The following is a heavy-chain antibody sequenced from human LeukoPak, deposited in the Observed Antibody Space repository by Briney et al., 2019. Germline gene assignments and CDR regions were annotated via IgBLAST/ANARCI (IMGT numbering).Heavy chain of an antibody. CDR3: ARAKVMVYAYYYYGMDV. CDR1: GGSISSYY. J-gene: IGHJ6*02. D-gene: IGHD2-8*01. CDR2: IYYSGST. Sequence: PSETLSLTCTVSGGSISSYYWSWIRQPPGKGLEWIGYIYYSGSTNYNPSLKSRVTISVDTSKNQFSLKLSSVTAAVTAVYYCARAKVMVYAYYYYGMDVWGQGTTVTVSS. V-gene: IGHV4-59*01.